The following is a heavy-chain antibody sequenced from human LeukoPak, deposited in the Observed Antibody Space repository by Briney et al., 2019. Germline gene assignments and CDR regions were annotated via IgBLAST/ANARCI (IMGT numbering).Heavy chain of an antibody. Sequence: ASVKVSCKVSGYSLTELPMHWVRPAPGKGLEWVGGFDPEEREEIYAQKFQGRVTMTEDTSTHTAYMELTGLRSDDTAVYYCATIELRNFDWLVFDYWGQGTLLSVSS. CDR1: GYSLTELP. CDR2: FDPEEREE. D-gene: IGHD3-9*01. CDR3: ATIELRNFDWLVFDY. J-gene: IGHJ4*02. V-gene: IGHV1-24*01.